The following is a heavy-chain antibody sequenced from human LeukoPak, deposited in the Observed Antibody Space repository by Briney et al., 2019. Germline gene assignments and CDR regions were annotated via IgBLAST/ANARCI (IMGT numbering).Heavy chain of an antibody. V-gene: IGHV3-7*01. CDR2: IKQDGSEK. Sequence: PGGSLRLSCAASGFTFSSYWMSWVRQAPGKGLEWVANIKQDGSEKYYVDSVKGRFTISRDNAKNSLYLQMNSLRAEDTAVYYCTRVYGSGTYTFDYWGQGTLVTVSS. D-gene: IGHD3-10*01. CDR3: TRVYGSGTYTFDY. CDR1: GFTFSSYW. J-gene: IGHJ4*02.